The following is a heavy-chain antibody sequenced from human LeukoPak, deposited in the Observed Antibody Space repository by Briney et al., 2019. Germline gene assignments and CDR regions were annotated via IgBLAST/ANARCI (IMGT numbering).Heavy chain of an antibody. CDR3: ARRRVYSGSGEFDF. CDR1: GGSMSGYY. V-gene: IGHV4-59*01. Sequence: SETLSLTCTVSGGSMSGYYWSWIRQPPGKGLEWIGYIHYSGTTNYNPSLKSRVTISLDTSRNQFSLKLRSVTTADTAVYYCARRRVYSGSGEFDFWGQGTLVTVSS. J-gene: IGHJ4*02. CDR2: IHYSGTT. D-gene: IGHD5-12*01.